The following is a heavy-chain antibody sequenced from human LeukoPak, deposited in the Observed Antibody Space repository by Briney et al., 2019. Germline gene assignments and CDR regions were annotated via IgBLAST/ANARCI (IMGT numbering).Heavy chain of an antibody. J-gene: IGHJ4*02. CDR3: ARSMVRGVIWSFDY. CDR1: GGSLSSYY. D-gene: IGHD3-10*01. Sequence: PSETLSLTCTVSGGSLSSYYWSWIRQPPGKGLEWIGYIYYIGTTNYNPSLMSRVTISVDTSKNQFSLKLSSVTAADTAVYYCARSMVRGVIWSFDYWGQGALVTVSS. CDR2: IYYIGTT. V-gene: IGHV4-59*01.